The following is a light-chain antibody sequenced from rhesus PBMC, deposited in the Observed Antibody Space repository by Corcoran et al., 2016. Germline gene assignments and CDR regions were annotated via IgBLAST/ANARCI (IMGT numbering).Light chain of an antibody. CDR3: MQGTRLPPT. J-gene: IGKJ4*01. Sequence: EIVMTQTPLSLPVIPGEPASISCRSSQCLLHSDGYTYLDWYLQKPGQFPQLLIYLVSKRASGVPVSLSGTGSGTAFTLKISRVEAEDVGIYYCMQGTRLPPTFGGGTKVEIK. V-gene: IGKV2-61*03. CDR1: QCLLHSDGYTY. CDR2: LVS.